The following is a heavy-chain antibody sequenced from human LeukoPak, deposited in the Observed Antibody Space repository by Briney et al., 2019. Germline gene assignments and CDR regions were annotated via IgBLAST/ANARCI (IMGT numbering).Heavy chain of an antibody. CDR2: ISSSGSTI. J-gene: IGHJ4*02. CDR3: ASARPGAFDY. V-gene: IGHV3-11*04. Sequence: GGSLRLSCAASGFTFSDYYMSWIRQAPGNGLEWVSYISSSGSTIDYADSVKGRFTISTYNAKNSLDLQMNSLRAEDTAVYYGASARPGAFDYWGQGTLVTVSS. D-gene: IGHD3-10*01. CDR1: GFTFSDYY.